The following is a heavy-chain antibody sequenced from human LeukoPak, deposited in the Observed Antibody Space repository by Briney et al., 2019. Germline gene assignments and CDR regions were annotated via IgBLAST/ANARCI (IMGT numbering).Heavy chain of an antibody. D-gene: IGHD3-22*01. CDR2: ISGSGDST. J-gene: IGHJ4*02. V-gene: IGHV3-23*01. CDR3: AKETYYYDSSGSTYYFDY. CDR1: GFTFSDYG. Sequence: PGGSLRLSCAASGFTFSDYGMNWVRQAPGKGLEWVSGISGSGDSTYYADSVKGRFTISRDNSKNTLYLQMNSLRAEDTAVYYCAKETYYYDSSGSTYYFDYWGQGTLVTVSS.